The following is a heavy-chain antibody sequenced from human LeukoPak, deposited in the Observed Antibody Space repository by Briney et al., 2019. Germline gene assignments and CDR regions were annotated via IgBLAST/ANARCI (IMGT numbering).Heavy chain of an antibody. V-gene: IGHV3-11*01. D-gene: IGHD3-22*01. CDR1: GFTFSDYY. J-gene: IGHJ6*02. CDR2: ISSSGSTI. Sequence: GGSLRLSCAASGFTFSDYYMSWIRQAPGKGLEGVSYISSSGSTIYHADSVKGRFTISRDNAKNSLYLQMNSLKAEDTAVYYCARDRAYYYDSSGYYRYYYYGMDVWGQGTTVTVSS. CDR3: ARDRAYYYDSSGYYRYYYYGMDV.